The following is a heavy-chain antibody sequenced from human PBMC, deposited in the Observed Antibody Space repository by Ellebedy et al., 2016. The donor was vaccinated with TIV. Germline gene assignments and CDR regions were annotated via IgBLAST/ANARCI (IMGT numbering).Heavy chain of an antibody. D-gene: IGHD2-15*01. CDR2: ISDTGITT. CDR3: VKGDSVYYYMDV. J-gene: IGHJ6*03. V-gene: IGHV3-23*01. Sequence: PGGSLRLSCAASGFTFSNYAMTWVRQVTGPGLGWVSGISDTGITTYYADSAKGRFTISRDNSRSTWYLQMNSLRAEDTAVYYCVKGDSVYYYMDVWGKGTTVTVSS. CDR1: GFTFSNYA.